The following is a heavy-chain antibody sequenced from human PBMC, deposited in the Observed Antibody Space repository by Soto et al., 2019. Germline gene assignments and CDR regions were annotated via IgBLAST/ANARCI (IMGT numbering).Heavy chain of an antibody. CDR1: GFIFSTYG. CDR3: ARANAGTSDFVSVYPYAFDY. Sequence: PGGSLRLSCSVSGFIFSTYGMNWVRQSPGKGLEWVSSISSSRSYIYYADSVRGRFTISRDNAKELLFLQMNSLRAEDTAVYYCARANAGTSDFVSVYPYAFDYWGPGTQVTVSS. CDR2: ISSSRSYI. J-gene: IGHJ4*02. D-gene: IGHD3-3*01. V-gene: IGHV3-21*01.